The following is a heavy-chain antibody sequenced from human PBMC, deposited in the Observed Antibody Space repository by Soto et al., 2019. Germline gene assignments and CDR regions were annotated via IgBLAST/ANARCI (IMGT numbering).Heavy chain of an antibody. J-gene: IGHJ6*02. V-gene: IGHV3-7*03. CDR1: GFTFSSYW. D-gene: IGHD6-13*01. CDR3: ARHRGASSWPVGWSYYYYGMDV. CDR2: IKQDGSEK. Sequence: EVQLVVSGGGLVQPGGSLRLSCAASGFTFSSYWMSWVRQAPGKGLEWVANIKQDGSEKYYVDSVKGRFTISRDNAKISLYLQMNSLRAEDTAVYYCARHRGASSWPVGWSYYYYGMDVWGQGTTVTVSS.